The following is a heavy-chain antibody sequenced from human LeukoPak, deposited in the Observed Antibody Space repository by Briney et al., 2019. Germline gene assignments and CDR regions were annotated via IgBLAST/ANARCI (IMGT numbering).Heavy chain of an antibody. J-gene: IGHJ3*01. CDR3: VRDKGGRSGAIYYDAFDV. CDR2: IDQGGSTK. Sequence: PGGSLRLSCAASGFTCNTYWMIWVRQAPGKGLEWVANIDQGGSTKYYVDSLKGRFTISRDNAKNSLYLQMNSLRAEDTAVYYCVRDKGGRSGAIYYDAFDVWGQGTMVSVSS. CDR1: GFTCNTYW. V-gene: IGHV3-7*01. D-gene: IGHD1-26*01.